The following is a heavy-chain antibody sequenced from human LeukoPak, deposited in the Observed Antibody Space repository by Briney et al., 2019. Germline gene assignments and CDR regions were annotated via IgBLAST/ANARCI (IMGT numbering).Heavy chain of an antibody. Sequence: SQTLSLTCTVSGGSISSGGYYWSWIRQHPGKGLEWIGSIYYSGSTYYNPSLKSRVTISVDTSKNQFSLKLSSVTAADTAVYYCARRGYSYDGMDVWGQGTTVTVSS. J-gene: IGHJ6*02. CDR3: ARRGYSYDGMDV. D-gene: IGHD5-18*01. CDR1: GGSISSGGYY. CDR2: IYYSGST. V-gene: IGHV4-39*01.